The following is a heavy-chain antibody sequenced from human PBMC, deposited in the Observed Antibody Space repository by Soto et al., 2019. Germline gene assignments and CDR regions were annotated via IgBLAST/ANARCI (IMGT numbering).Heavy chain of an antibody. V-gene: IGHV1-69*02. CDR2: IIPILGIA. D-gene: IGHD3-3*01. CDR3: GRDPESYYVFWCGYFCAFAI. CDR1: GGTFSSYT. J-gene: IGHJ3*02. Sequence: QVPLVQSGAEVKKPGSSVKVSCKASGGTFSSYTISWVRQAPGQGLEWMGRIIPILGIANYAQKCHGRVTITAAKSSGTAYIELGSLGAEDTAVYYCGRDPESYYVFWCGYFCAFAISGQGTMVTVSS.